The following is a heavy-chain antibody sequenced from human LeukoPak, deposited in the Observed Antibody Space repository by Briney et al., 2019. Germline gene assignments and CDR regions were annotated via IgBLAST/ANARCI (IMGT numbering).Heavy chain of an antibody. Sequence: SETLSLTCTVSGGSISSDYWSWIRQPPGKGLEWIAYISDIGSINYNPSLKSRVTISVDTSNNQFSLNLNSVTAADTAIYFCGRGGWSVDYWGQGTLVTVSS. CDR3: GRGGWSVDY. CDR1: GGSISSDY. V-gene: IGHV4-59*01. D-gene: IGHD6-19*01. CDR2: ISDIGSI. J-gene: IGHJ4*02.